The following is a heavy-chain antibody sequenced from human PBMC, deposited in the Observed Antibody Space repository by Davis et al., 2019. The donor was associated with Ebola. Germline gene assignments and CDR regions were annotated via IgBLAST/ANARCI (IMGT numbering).Heavy chain of an antibody. CDR3: AKKHFAGTTGFDN. J-gene: IGHJ4*02. V-gene: IGHV3-7*03. Sequence: GESLMTSCAASGFIFSNYRMSWVRQAPGKGLEWVANINQHGIEKYYVDSVKGRFTISRDNAKNSLFLEMNSLRAEDTAFYYCAKKHFAGTTGFDNWGQGTLVTVSS. CDR1: GFIFSNYR. D-gene: IGHD1-7*01. CDR2: INQHGIEK.